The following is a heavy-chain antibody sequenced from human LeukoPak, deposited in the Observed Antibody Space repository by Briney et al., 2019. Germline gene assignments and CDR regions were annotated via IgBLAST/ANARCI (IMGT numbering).Heavy chain of an antibody. Sequence: ASVKVSCKASGYTFTNYGLNWVRQAPGQGLEWMGWISPYKGDTHYAQKLQARVTMTTDTSTSTAYMELRSLRFDDTAVYYCTRDKYGDYVGRYFQHWGQGTLVTVSS. CDR3: TRDKYGDYVGRYFQH. CDR2: ISPYKGDT. V-gene: IGHV1-18*01. J-gene: IGHJ1*01. D-gene: IGHD4-17*01. CDR1: GYTFTNYG.